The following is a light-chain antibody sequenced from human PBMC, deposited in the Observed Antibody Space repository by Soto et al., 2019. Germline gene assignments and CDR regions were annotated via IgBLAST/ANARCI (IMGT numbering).Light chain of an antibody. Sequence: DIQMTQSPSSLSASPGDRVSFTCRAGQNVGSVVNWYQQKPGKAPRLLVYATSNLQSGVPSRISGSGSGTEFTLTISSLQPEDFATYCCQQSYSSQYTFGQGTKLEIK. J-gene: IGKJ2*01. CDR1: QNVGSV. CDR3: QQSYSSQYT. V-gene: IGKV1-39*01. CDR2: ATS.